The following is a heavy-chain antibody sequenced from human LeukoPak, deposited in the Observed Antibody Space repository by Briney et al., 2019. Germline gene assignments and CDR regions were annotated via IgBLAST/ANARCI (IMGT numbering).Heavy chain of an antibody. CDR2: ITAGGDST. V-gene: IGHV3-23*01. CDR1: GFTFSSFA. D-gene: IGHD6-13*01. CDR3: AREPKGSWHQLDY. Sequence: GGSLRLSCAASGFTFSSFAMSWVRQTPGKGLEWVSGITAGGDSTFYTDSVRGRFTISRDISKNTLYLQMNNLRADDTGLYYCAREPKGSWHQLDYWGQGALVTVSS. J-gene: IGHJ4*02.